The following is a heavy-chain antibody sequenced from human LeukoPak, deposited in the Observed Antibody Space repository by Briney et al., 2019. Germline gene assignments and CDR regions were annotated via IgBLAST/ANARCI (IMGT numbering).Heavy chain of an antibody. D-gene: IGHD2-15*01. V-gene: IGHV4-34*01. Sequence: SETLSLTCAVYGGSFSAYYWTYIRQPPGKGLEWIGEISHSGDAKYNPSLKSRLSISVDTSKNQFSLKLNSVTAADTAVYYCATFRWAVGFEYWDPGTLVTVSS. CDR2: ISHSGDA. CDR3: ATFRWAVGFEY. CDR1: GGSFSAYY. J-gene: IGHJ4*02.